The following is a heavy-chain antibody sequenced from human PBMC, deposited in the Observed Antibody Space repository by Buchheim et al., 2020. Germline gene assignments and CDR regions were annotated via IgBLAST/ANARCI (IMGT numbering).Heavy chain of an antibody. V-gene: IGHV3-23*01. CDR3: AKDMSPPRAEWPVLLGYYGMDV. CDR1: GFTFSSYA. Sequence: EVQLLESGGGLVQPGGSLRLSCAASGFTFSSYAMSWVRQAPGKGLEWVSAISGSGGSTYYADSVKGRFTISRDNSKNTLYLQMNSLRAEDTAVYYCAKDMSPPRAEWPVLLGYYGMDVWGQGTT. J-gene: IGHJ6*02. D-gene: IGHD6-19*01. CDR2: ISGSGGST.